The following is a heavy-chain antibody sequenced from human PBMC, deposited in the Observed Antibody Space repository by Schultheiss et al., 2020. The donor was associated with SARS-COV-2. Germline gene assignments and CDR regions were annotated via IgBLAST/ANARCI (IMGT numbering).Heavy chain of an antibody. Sequence: SETLSLTCTVSGGSISSYYWGWIRQPPGKGLEWIGYIYYSGSTNYNPSLKSRVTMSVDTSKNQFSLKLSSVTAADTAVYYCAREARGVGATEVDYWGQGTLVTVSS. CDR1: GGSISSYY. V-gene: IGHV4-59*12. J-gene: IGHJ4*02. CDR3: AREARGVGATEVDY. CDR2: IYYSGST. D-gene: IGHD1-26*01.